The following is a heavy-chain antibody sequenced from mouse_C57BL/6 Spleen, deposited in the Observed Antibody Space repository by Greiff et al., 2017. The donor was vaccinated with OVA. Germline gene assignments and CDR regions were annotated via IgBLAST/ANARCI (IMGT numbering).Heavy chain of an antibody. D-gene: IGHD2-5*01. CDR1: GYTFTDYE. Sequence: QVQLQQSGAELVRPGASVTLSCKASGYTFTDYEMHWVKQTPVHGLEWIGAIDPETGGTAYNQKFKGKAILTADKSSSTAYMELRSLTSEDSAVYYCTRCSNYGGGDAMDYWGQGTSVTVSS. V-gene: IGHV1-15*01. J-gene: IGHJ4*01. CDR3: TRCSNYGGGDAMDY. CDR2: IDPETGGT.